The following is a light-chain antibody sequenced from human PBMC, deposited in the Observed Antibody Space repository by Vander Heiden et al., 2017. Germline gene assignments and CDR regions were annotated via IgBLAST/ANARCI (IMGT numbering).Light chain of an antibody. CDR2: GAS. CDR3: QQDGTSLS. V-gene: IGKV3-20*01. J-gene: IGKJ4*01. Sequence: EIVLTQSPGTLSLSPGERATLSCRASQSIRSNYLAWYQQKPGQAPRLLIYGASSRATGIPDRFSGSGSGTDFTLTISRLEPEDFAVYHCQQDGTSLSFGGGTEVEIK. CDR1: QSIRSNY.